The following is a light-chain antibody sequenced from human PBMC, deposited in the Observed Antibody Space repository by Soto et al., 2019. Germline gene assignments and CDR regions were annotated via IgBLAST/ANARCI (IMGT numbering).Light chain of an antibody. V-gene: IGLV2-14*01. Sequence: QSALTQPASVSGSPGQSITISCTGTSSDVGGYNYVSWYQQHPGKAPKLMIYDVSNRPSGVSNRFSGSKSGNTASLTISGPQAEDEADYYCSSYTSSSTLYVFGTGTKVT. CDR3: SSYTSSSTLYV. CDR2: DVS. J-gene: IGLJ1*01. CDR1: SSDVGGYNY.